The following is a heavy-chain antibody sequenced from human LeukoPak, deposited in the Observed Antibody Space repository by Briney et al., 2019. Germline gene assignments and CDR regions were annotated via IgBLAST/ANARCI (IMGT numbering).Heavy chain of an antibody. V-gene: IGHV1-18*01. D-gene: IGHD2/OR15-2a*01. Sequence: ASVKVSCKASGYTFTSYGISWARQAPGQGLEWMGWISAYDDKRNSVQRFQDRITVTTDTSTSTSYLELRNLRSDDTAVYYCARVLVKTRGNYFHDDYWGQGTLVTVSS. CDR3: ARVLVKTRGNYFHDDY. CDR2: ISAYDDKR. CDR1: GYTFTSYG. J-gene: IGHJ4*02.